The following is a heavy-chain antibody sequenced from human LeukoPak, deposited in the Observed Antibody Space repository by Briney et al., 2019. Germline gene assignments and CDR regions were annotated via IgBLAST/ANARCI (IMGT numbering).Heavy chain of an antibody. CDR3: ATNPHYYDSSGYYMGFAFDI. J-gene: IGHJ3*02. CDR2: ISAYNGNT. V-gene: IGHV1-18*01. CDR1: GYTFTSYG. D-gene: IGHD3-22*01. Sequence: ASVKVSCKASGYTFTSYGISWVRQAPGQGLEWMGWISAYNGNTNYAQKLQGRVTMTTDTSTSTAYMELRSLRSDDTAVYYCATNPHYYDSSGYYMGFAFDIWGQGTMVTVSS.